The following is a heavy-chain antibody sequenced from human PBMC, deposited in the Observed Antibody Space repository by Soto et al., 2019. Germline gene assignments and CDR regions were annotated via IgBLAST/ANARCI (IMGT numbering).Heavy chain of an antibody. J-gene: IGHJ4*02. Sequence: QITLKESGPTLVRPTQTLTLTCTFSGFSLSTGGAGVGWFRQPPGKALDWLAYMYRGDDKRYKPSLKSRLTSPDDNYKSHVGLTRTHMDPVDATRYYGGHTVAAGFYVERFDLWGQGILVTVSS. D-gene: IGHD6-19*01. V-gene: IGHV2-5*02. CDR2: MYRGDDK. CDR3: GHTVAAGFYVERFDL. CDR1: GFSLSTGGAG.